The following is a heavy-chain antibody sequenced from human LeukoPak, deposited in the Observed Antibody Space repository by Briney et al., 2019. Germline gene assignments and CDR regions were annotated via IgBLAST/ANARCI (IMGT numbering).Heavy chain of an antibody. D-gene: IGHD1-26*01. CDR3: AREYSGSYYVAAFDV. Sequence: GRSLGLSCAASGFTFNNYGMHWVRQAPGKGLEWVAVIRSDGNNKYYVDSVKGRFTVSRDKSKNTLYLQMNSLRAEDTAVYYCAREYSGSYYVAAFDVWGQGTLVTVSS. CDR1: GFTFNNYG. CDR2: IRSDGNNK. J-gene: IGHJ3*01. V-gene: IGHV3-33*01.